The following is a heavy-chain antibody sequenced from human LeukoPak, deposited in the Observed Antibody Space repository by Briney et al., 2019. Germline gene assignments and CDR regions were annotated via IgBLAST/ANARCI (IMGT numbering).Heavy chain of an antibody. CDR2: ISYDGSNK. Sequence: GGSLRLSCAASGFTFSSYAMHWVRQAPGKGLEWVAVISYDGSNKYYADSVKGRFTISRDNSKNTLYLQMNRLRAEDTAVYYCVKDSRTTYDSSWLYYFDSWGQGTLVTVSS. J-gene: IGHJ4*02. CDR3: VKDSRTTYDSSWLYYFDS. CDR1: GFTFSSYA. V-gene: IGHV3-30*04. D-gene: IGHD6-13*01.